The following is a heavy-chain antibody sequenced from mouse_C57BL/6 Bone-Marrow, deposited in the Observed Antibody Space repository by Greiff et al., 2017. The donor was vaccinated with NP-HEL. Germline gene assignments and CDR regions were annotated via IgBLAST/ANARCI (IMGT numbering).Heavy chain of an antibody. CDR3: ARRLFAY. CDR1: GYAFSSSW. Sequence: QVQLKESGAELARPGASVKISCKASGYAFSSSWMNWVKQRPGKGLEWIGRIYPGDGDTNYNGKFKGKATLTADKSSSTAYMQLSSLTSEDSAVYFCARRLFAYWGQGTLVTVSA. J-gene: IGHJ3*01. D-gene: IGHD6-2*01. V-gene: IGHV1-82*01. CDR2: IYPGDGDT.